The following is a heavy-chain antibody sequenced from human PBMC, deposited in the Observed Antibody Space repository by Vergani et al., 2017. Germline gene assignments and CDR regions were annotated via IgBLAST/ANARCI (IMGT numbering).Heavy chain of an antibody. V-gene: IGHV4-38-2*02. D-gene: IGHD4-17*01. Sequence: QVQLQESGPGLVEPSETLSLTCAVSGYSIRNGYYWGWIRQPPGKGLEWIGSIYHSGSTHYNPSLKSRVTISVDTSKNDFSLKVTSVTAADTAVYYCAREDVGTVTMGFDYWGQGTLVTVSS. CDR3: AREDVGTVTMGFDY. CDR2: IYHSGST. J-gene: IGHJ4*02. CDR1: GYSIRNGYY.